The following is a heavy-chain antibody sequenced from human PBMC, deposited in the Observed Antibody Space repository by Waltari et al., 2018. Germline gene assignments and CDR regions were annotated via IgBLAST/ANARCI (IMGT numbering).Heavy chain of an antibody. V-gene: IGHV3-48*01. D-gene: IGHD6-19*01. CDR1: GFTFSSYS. CDR3: ARDQSSGTDY. Sequence: EVQLVESGGGLVQPGGSLRLSCAASGFTFSSYSMNWVRQAPGKGLEWVSYISSSSSTIYYADSVKGRFTISRDNAKNSRYLQMNSLRAEDTAVYYCARDQSSGTDYLGQGTLVTVSS. J-gene: IGHJ4*02. CDR2: ISSSSSTI.